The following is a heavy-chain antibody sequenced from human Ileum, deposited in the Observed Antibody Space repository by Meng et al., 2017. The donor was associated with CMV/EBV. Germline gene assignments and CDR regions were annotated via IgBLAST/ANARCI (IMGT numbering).Heavy chain of an antibody. Sequence: VELQEPGQRLLQPSETPSLTCTVTGGSLTSYYWTWSRQPAGKGLEWIGRIHPTGTTDDNPSLRSRVSMSLDKSKNQFSLKLTSVTAADTAVYYCARAAARGVPVDLWGQGTLVTVSS. D-gene: IGHD3-10*01. CDR1: GGSLTSYY. CDR3: ARAAARGVPVDL. V-gene: IGHV4-4*07. J-gene: IGHJ5*02. CDR2: IHPTGTT.